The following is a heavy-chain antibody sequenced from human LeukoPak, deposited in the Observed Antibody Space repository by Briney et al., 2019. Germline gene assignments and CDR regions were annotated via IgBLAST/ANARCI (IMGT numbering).Heavy chain of an antibody. Sequence: GGSLRLSCAASGFTSDDYAMHWVRQAPGKGLEWVSLITWDGDSTYYADSVKGRFTISRDNSKNYLYLQMNSLRAEDTALYYCAKGTSSWHEFDSWGQGTLVTVSS. D-gene: IGHD6-13*01. CDR2: ITWDGDST. V-gene: IGHV3-43D*03. CDR3: AKGTSSWHEFDS. J-gene: IGHJ4*02. CDR1: GFTSDDYA.